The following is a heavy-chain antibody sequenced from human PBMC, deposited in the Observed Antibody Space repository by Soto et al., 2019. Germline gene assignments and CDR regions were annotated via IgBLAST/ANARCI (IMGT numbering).Heavy chain of an antibody. CDR1: GFTFRDYA. CDR2: IRSNIYDGTK. Sequence: EVQLVESGGGLVKPGRSLRLSCIASGFTFRDYAISWFRQAPGKGLLWVSFIRSNIYDGTKEYAASVKDRFSISRDDSKTIAYLKMDSVKTEDTGVYYCTRVSPDCSDGSCYPRNWGQGTLVTVSS. CDR3: TRVSPDCSDGSCYPRN. J-gene: IGHJ4*02. D-gene: IGHD2-15*01. V-gene: IGHV3-49*05.